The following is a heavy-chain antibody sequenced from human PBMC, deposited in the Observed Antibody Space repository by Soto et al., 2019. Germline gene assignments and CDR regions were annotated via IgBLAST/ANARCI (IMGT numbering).Heavy chain of an antibody. CDR2: IWYDGSNK. D-gene: IGHD1-26*01. CDR3: ASSGG. J-gene: IGHJ4*02. V-gene: IGHV3-33*01. Sequence: PGGSLRLSCAASGFIFRSYGMHWVRQAPGRGLEWVAVIWYDGSNKNYADPVKGRFTISRDNAKDTLFLQMNSLRAEDTAVYYCASSGGWGQGTLVT. CDR1: GFIFRSYG.